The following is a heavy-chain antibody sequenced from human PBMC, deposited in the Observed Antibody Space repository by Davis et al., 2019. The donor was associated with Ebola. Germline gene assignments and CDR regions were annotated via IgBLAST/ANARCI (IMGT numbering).Heavy chain of an antibody. CDR3: ARSNQWLVRGFDY. V-gene: IGHV4-30-2*01. CDR2: IYHSGST. CDR1: GGSISSGGYS. Sequence: SETLSLTCAVSGGSISSGGYSWSWIRQPPGKGLEWIGYIYHSGSTYYNPSLKSRVTISVDTSKNQFSLKLSSVTAADTAVYYCARSNQWLVRGFDYWGQGTLVTVSS. D-gene: IGHD6-19*01. J-gene: IGHJ4*02.